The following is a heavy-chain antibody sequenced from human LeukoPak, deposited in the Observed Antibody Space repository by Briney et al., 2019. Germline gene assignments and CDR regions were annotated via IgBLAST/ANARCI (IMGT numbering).Heavy chain of an antibody. Sequence: SQTLSLTCAISGDSVSSNSAAWNWIRQSPSRGLEWLGRTYYRSKWYNDYAVSVKSRITINPDTSKNQFSLQLNSVTPEDTAVYYCARDSPYGHYYGSGSYKRYNWFDPWGQGTLVTVSS. D-gene: IGHD3-10*01. CDR1: GDSVSSNSAA. CDR2: TYYRSKWYN. J-gene: IGHJ5*02. V-gene: IGHV6-1*01. CDR3: ARDSPYGHYYGSGSYKRYNWFDP.